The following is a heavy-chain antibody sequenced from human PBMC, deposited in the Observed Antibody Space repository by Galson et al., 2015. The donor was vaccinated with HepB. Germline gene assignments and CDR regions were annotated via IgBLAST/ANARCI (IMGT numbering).Heavy chain of an antibody. V-gene: IGHV3-7*03. D-gene: IGHD3-10*01. CDR2: INQDGGER. Sequence: SLRLSCAASGFTFNNYWMTWVRQAPGKGLEWVANINQDGGERKYLDSVRGRFTISRDNAKNSLSLQMNTLTADDTAVYYCVRAVGTFESYWGQGTLVAVSS. CDR1: GFTFNNYW. J-gene: IGHJ4*02. CDR3: VRAVGTFESY.